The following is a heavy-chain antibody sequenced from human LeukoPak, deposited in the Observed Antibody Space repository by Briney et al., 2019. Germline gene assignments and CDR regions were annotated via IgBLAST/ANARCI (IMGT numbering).Heavy chain of an antibody. CDR2: FYYSGYT. J-gene: IGHJ4*02. CDR1: GGSISSSGYY. V-gene: IGHV4-39*01. CDR3: ARHDL. Sequence: SETLSLTCAVSGGSISSSGYYWGWVRQPPGKGLEWIGSFYYSGYTYYHPSLKSRVTISVDKSKNQFSLRLNSVTAADTAVYYCARHDLWGQGTLVTVSS.